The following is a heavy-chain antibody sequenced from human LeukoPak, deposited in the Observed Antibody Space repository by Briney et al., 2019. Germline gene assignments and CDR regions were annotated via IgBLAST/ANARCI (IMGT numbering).Heavy chain of an antibody. CDR1: GFSFSSYA. J-gene: IGHJ3*02. D-gene: IGHD1-1*01. Sequence: GGSLRLSCAASGFSFSSYAMHWVRQAPGKGLEWVAVISYDGSNKYVDSVKGRFTISRDNSKNTLYLQMNSLRAEDTAVYYCARDRMEGAFDIWGQGTMVTVSS. CDR2: ISYDGSNK. V-gene: IGHV3-30-3*01. CDR3: ARDRMEGAFDI.